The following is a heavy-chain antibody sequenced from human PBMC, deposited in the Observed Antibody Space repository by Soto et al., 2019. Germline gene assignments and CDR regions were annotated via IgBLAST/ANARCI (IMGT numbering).Heavy chain of an antibody. CDR1: GGSISSSSSY. CDR2: IYYSGST. Sequence: PSETLSLTCTVSGGSISSSSSYWGWIRQPPGKGLEWIGSIYYSGSTYYNPSRASGVTMSVDTSKNQFSLKLSSVTAADTAVYYCARRENAYSSSAGIDYWGQGTLVTVSS. D-gene: IGHD6-6*01. V-gene: IGHV4-39*01. CDR3: ARRENAYSSSAGIDY. J-gene: IGHJ4*02.